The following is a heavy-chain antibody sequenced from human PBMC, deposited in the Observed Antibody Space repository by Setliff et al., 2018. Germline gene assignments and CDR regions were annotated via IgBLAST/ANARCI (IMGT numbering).Heavy chain of an antibody. CDR3: ARGSYFDSSGYSPDYFDY. CDR2: IYYSGST. Sequence: SETLSLTCTVSGASISSYYWGWIRQPPGKGLEWIGSIYYSGSTYYNPSLKSRVTISVDTSKNQFSLKLSSVTAADTAVYYCARGSYFDSSGYSPDYFDYWGQGTLVTVSS. J-gene: IGHJ4*02. CDR1: GASISSYY. D-gene: IGHD3-22*01. V-gene: IGHV4-39*01.